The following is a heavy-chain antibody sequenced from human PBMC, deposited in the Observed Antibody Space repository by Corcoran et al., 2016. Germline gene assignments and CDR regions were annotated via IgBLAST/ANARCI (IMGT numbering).Heavy chain of an antibody. J-gene: IGHJ2*01. CDR3: ARDRARKPGIAAAGLGSGGYFDL. V-gene: IGHV3-33*01. CDR2: IWYDGSNK. D-gene: IGHD6-13*01. CDR1: GFTFSSYG. Sequence: QVQLVESGGCVVQPGRSLRLSCAASGFTFSSYGMHWVRQAPGKGLEWVAVIWYDGSNKYYADSVKGRFTLSRDNSKNTLYLQMNSLRAEDTGVYYGARDRARKPGIAAAGLGSGGYFDLWGRGTLVTVSS.